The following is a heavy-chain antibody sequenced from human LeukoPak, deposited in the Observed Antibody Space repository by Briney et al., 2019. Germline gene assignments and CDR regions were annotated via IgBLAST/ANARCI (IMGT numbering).Heavy chain of an antibody. J-gene: IGHJ3*02. CDR1: GFTFSSYS. CDR3: AKEISSGWYGAFDI. D-gene: IGHD6-19*01. Sequence: GGSLRLSCAASGFTFSSYSMNWVRQAPGRGLEWVSAISGSGGSTYYADSAKGRFTISRDNSKNTLYLQMNSLRAEDTAVYYCAKEISSGWYGAFDIWGQGTMVTVSS. V-gene: IGHV3-23*01. CDR2: ISGSGGST.